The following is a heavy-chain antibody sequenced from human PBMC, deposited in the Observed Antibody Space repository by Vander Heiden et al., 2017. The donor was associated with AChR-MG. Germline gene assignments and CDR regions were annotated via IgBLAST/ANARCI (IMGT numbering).Heavy chain of an antibody. CDR3: ARALLGYCSSTSCSGLMVYAKALGSHWFDP. CDR1: GGSFSGYY. Sequence: QVQLQQWGAGLLKPSETLSLTCAVYGGSFSGYYWSWIRQPPGKGLEWIGEINHSGSTNYNPSLKSRVTISVDTSKNQFSLKLSSVTAADTAVYYCARALLGYCSSTSCSGLMVYAKALGSHWFDPWGQGTLVTVSS. V-gene: IGHV4-34*01. CDR2: INHSGST. J-gene: IGHJ5*02. D-gene: IGHD2-2*01.